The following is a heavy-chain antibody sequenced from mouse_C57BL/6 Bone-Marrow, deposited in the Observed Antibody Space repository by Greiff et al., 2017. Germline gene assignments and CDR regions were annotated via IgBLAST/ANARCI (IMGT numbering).Heavy chain of an antibody. CDR3: TTWGGNYYDY. Sequence: EVQLQQSGAELVRPGASVKLSCTASGFNIKDDYMHWVKQRPEQGLEWIGWIDPENGDTEYASKFQGKATITADTSSNTAYLQLSSLTSEDTAVYYCTTWGGNYYDYWGQGTTLTVSS. CDR2: IDPENGDT. V-gene: IGHV14-4*01. J-gene: IGHJ2*01. D-gene: IGHD1-1*01. CDR1: GFNIKDDY.